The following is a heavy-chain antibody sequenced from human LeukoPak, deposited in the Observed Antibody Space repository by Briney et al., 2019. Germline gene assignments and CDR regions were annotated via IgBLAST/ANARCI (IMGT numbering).Heavy chain of an antibody. CDR1: GFTCSSYS. V-gene: IGHV3-21*01. CDR2: ISSSISYI. CDR3: AREIGEGAFDI. Sequence: VSLRLSCAASGFTCSSYSMNWVRHAPGNGLEGGSFISSSISYIYYADSVKVRFTIARYNGKNSLYLQMKSLRAEDTAVYSCAREIGEGAFDISGPGKLVTVSS. J-gene: IGHJ3*02.